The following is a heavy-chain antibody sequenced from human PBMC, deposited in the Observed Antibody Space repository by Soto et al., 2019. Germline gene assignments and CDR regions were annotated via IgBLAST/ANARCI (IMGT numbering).Heavy chain of an antibody. J-gene: IGHJ6*03. D-gene: IGHD6-6*01. Sequence: ASVKVSCKASGGTFSSYTISWVRQAPGQGLEWMGRIIPILGIANYAQKFQGRVTITADKSTSTAYMELSSLRSEDTAVYYCARKSIAARRGYYYYMDVWGKGTTVTVSS. V-gene: IGHV1-69*02. CDR1: GGTFSSYT. CDR3: ARKSIAARRGYYYYMDV. CDR2: IIPILGIA.